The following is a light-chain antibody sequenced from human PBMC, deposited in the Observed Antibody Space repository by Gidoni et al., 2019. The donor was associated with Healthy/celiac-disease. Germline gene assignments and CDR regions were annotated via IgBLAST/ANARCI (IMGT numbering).Light chain of an antibody. J-gene: IGKJ5*01. CDR1: QSVSSN. CDR2: GAS. CDR3: QQDNNWPQT. V-gene: IGKV3-15*01. Sequence: VLTQSPATLSVSPGERATLACRASQSVSSNLAWYQQKPGQAPRLLIYGASTRATGIPARFSGSGSGTEFTLTISSLQSEDFAVYYCQQDNNWPQTFXXXTRLEIK.